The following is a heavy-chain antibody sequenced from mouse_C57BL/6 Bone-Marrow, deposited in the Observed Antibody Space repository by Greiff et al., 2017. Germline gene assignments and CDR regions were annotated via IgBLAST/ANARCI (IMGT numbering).Heavy chain of an antibody. D-gene: IGHD1-3*01. V-gene: IGHV5-16*01. CDR3: ARDSGPFFWYFDV. Sequence: EVKLVESEGGLVQPGSSMKLSCTASGFTFSDYYMAWVRQVPEKGLEWVANINYDGSSTYYLDSLKSRFIISRDNAKNILYLQMSSLKSEDTATYYCARDSGPFFWYFDVWGTGTTVTVSS. CDR2: INYDGSST. CDR1: GFTFSDYY. J-gene: IGHJ1*03.